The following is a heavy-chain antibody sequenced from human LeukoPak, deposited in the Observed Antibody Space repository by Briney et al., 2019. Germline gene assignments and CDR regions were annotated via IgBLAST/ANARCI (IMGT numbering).Heavy chain of an antibody. Sequence: SVKVSCKASGGTFSSYAISWVRQAPGQGLEWMGGIIPIFGTANYAQKFQGRVTITADESTSTASMELSSLRSEDPAVYSCAREVGATNWFAPWGQGTLVTVSS. J-gene: IGHJ5*02. CDR3: AREVGATNWFAP. V-gene: IGHV1-69*13. CDR2: IIPIFGTA. CDR1: GGTFSSYA. D-gene: IGHD1-26*01.